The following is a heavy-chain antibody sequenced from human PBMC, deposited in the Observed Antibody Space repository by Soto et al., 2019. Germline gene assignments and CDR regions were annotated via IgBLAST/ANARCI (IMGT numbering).Heavy chain of an antibody. CDR2: IWYDGSNK. J-gene: IGHJ4*02. CDR1: GFTFSSYG. Sequence: LRLSCAASGFTFSSYGMHWVRQAPGKGLEWVAVIWYDGSNKYYADSVKGRFTISSDNSKNTLYLQMNSLRAEDTAVYYCARRGTIMTTLDYWGQGTLVTVSS. D-gene: IGHD4-17*01. V-gene: IGHV3-33*01. CDR3: ARRGTIMTTLDY.